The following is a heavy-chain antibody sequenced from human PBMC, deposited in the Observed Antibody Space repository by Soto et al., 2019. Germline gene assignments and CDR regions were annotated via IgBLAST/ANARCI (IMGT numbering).Heavy chain of an antibody. CDR3: ATHNRVNSWFDS. D-gene: IGHD2-21*01. CDR1: GGSISSNY. V-gene: IGHV4-59*08. Sequence: SETLSLTCTVSGGSISSNYWSWIRQPPGKRLEWMGYIQYGGSTNYNPSLKSRVTMSVDTSKTQFSLNLRSVTAADTAMYYCATHNRVNSWFDSWGQGTLVTVSS. CDR2: IQYGGST. J-gene: IGHJ5*01.